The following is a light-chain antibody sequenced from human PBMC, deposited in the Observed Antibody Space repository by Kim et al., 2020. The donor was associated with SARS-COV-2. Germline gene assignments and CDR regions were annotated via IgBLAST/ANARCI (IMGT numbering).Light chain of an antibody. J-gene: IGLJ3*02. V-gene: IGLV1-44*01. CDR1: SSNVGSNT. CDR2: SNT. CDR3: VAWDDSLNGWV. Sequence: GQRVTISCSGSSSNVGSNTVNWYQQLPGTGPKLLIHSNTQRPSGVPDRFSGSKSGTSASLAISGLQSEDEADYYCVAWDDSLNGWVFGGGTKLTVL.